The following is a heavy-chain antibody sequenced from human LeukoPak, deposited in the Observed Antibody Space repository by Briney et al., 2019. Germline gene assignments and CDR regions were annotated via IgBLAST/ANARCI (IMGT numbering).Heavy chain of an antibody. CDR2: ISAYNGNT. D-gene: IGHD3-22*01. CDR3: ATLEYDSSGYYYY. Sequence: GASVKVSCKASGYTFTSYGISWVRQAPGQGLEWMGWISAYNGNTNYAQKLQGRVTMTEDTSTDTAYMGLSSLRSEDTAVYYCATLEYDSSGYYYYWGQGTLVTVSS. J-gene: IGHJ4*02. V-gene: IGHV1-18*01. CDR1: GYTFTSYG.